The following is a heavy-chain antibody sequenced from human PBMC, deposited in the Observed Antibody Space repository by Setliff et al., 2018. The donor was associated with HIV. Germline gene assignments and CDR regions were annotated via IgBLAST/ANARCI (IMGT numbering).Heavy chain of an antibody. V-gene: IGHV3-11*01. Sequence: GGSLRLSCAASGFTFSDYYMTWIRQAPGKGLEWVSYISSGASTIYYADSVKGRFTISRGNAKNSLYLQMNSLRAEDTAVYYCARCFLSSGWLSPFDYWGQGTLVTVSS. J-gene: IGHJ4*02. CDR1: GFTFSDYY. CDR3: ARCFLSSGWLSPFDY. CDR2: ISSGASTI. D-gene: IGHD6-19*01.